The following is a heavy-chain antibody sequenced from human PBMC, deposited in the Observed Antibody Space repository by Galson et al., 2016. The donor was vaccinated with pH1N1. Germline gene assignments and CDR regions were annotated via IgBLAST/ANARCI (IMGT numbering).Heavy chain of an antibody. CDR1: GYTFTNFD. D-gene: IGHD2-21*02. CDR2: MNPNSGNT. V-gene: IGHV1-8*01. CDR3: AIMYCGGDVPPGYFDL. J-gene: IGHJ2*01. Sequence: SVKVSCKASGYTFTNFDINWVRQATGQGLEWMGWMNPNSGNTGYAQKFQGRVTMTRNTSIRTAYMELSSLRSEDTAIYYCAIMYCGGDVPPGYFDLWGRGTLVTVSS.